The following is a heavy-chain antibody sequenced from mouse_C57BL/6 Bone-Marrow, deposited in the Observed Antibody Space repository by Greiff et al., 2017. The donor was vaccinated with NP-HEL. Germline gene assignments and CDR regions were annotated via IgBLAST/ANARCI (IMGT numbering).Heavy chain of an antibody. D-gene: IGHD1-1*01. CDR3: ARKIPHYYGSSYYWYFDV. CDR1: GYSITSGYY. J-gene: IGHJ1*03. V-gene: IGHV3-6*01. CDR2: ISYAGSN. Sequence: DVKLVESGPGLVKPSQSLSLTCSVTGYSITSGYYWNWIRQFPGNKLEWMGYISYAGSNNYNPSLQNRISITPYTSTYQFFLKLNSLTTEDTATYYCARKIPHYYGSSYYWYFDVWGTGTTVTVSS.